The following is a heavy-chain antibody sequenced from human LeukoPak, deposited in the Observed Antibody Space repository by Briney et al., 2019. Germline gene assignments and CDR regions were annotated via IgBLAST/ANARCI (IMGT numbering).Heavy chain of an antibody. Sequence: ASVKLSLGTSGYTFTSCCMRYVRHSPGHCLEQMWIINPSRGSTSYAQKFQGRVTMTRETSTSTVYMELSSLRSEDTAVYYCARVPYSSDISFDYWGQGTLVTVSS. D-gene: IGHD6-19*01. CDR2: INPSRGST. J-gene: IGHJ4*02. CDR1: GYTFTSCC. V-gene: IGHV1-46*01. CDR3: ARVPYSSDISFDY.